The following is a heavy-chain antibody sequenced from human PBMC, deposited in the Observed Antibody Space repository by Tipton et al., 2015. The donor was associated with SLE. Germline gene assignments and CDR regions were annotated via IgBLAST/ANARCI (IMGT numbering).Heavy chain of an antibody. J-gene: IGHJ4*02. CDR3: TTSVGAKYYFDY. D-gene: IGHD1-26*01. CDR2: IKSKTDGGTT. CDR1: GFTVSSNF. V-gene: IGHV3-15*01. Sequence: SLRLSCAASGFTVSSNFMSWVRQAPGKGLEWVGRIKSKTDGGTTDYAAPVKGRFTISRDDSKNTLYLQMNSLKTEDTAVYYCTTSVGAKYYFDYWGQGTLVTVSS.